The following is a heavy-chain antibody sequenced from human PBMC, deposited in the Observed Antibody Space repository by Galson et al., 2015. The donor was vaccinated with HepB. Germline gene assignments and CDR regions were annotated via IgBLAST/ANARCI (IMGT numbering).Heavy chain of an antibody. Sequence: SLRLSCAASGFTFSDYYMNWIRQAPGKGLEWVSYISSSGSTIYYADSVKGRFTISRDNAKNSLYLQMNSLRAEDTAVYCCVRFGIPGAMFDYWGQGTLVTVSS. J-gene: IGHJ4*02. CDR2: ISSSGSTI. D-gene: IGHD2-2*01. CDR1: GFTFSDYY. CDR3: VRFGIPGAMFDY. V-gene: IGHV3-11*01.